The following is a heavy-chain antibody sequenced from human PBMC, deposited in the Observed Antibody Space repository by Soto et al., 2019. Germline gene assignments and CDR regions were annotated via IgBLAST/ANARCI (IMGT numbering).Heavy chain of an antibody. CDR1: GFTFSSYW. D-gene: IGHD3-22*01. V-gene: IGHV3-74*01. J-gene: IGHJ4*02. CDR3: ARAEKYYYDSSGFDY. Sequence: LRLSCAAAGFTFSSYWMHWVRQAPGKGLVWLSRINSDGSSASYADSVKGRFTISRDNAKNTLFLQMSSLRAEDTAVYYCARAEKYYYDSSGFDYWGQGTPVTVS. CDR2: INSDGSSA.